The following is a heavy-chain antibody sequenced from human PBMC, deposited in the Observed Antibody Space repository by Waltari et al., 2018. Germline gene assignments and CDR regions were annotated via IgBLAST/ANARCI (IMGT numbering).Heavy chain of an antibody. J-gene: IGHJ3*01. CDR2: ISYSGTT. CDR3: ATYIGASVGTASFDV. CDR1: GGSITSARHY. Sequence: QLQLQASGPGLVKPSETVSLTCSVSGGSITSARHYWGWIRQPPGQGLEWIGTISYSGTTYNSPSLQSRVTISRDTSKNQLSLKLDSVTASDTAVYYCATYIGASVGTASFDVWGQGTMVTVSS. V-gene: IGHV4-39*01. D-gene: IGHD5-12*01.